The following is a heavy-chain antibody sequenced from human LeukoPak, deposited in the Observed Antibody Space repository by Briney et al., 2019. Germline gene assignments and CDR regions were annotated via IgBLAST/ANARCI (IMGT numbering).Heavy chain of an antibody. CDR2: ISGRSSHV. CDR1: GFSFSDYD. D-gene: IGHD3-16*01. V-gene: IGHV3-21*01. J-gene: IGHJ4*02. Sequence: GGSLRLSCSASGFSFSDYDMNWFRQAPGKGLEWISSISGRSSHVYYGDSVKGRFSISSDNAMNSVFLQMDSRGVDDPSVYYCGRAFPPLRTASAGDLWGQGTLVTVSS. CDR3: GRAFPPLRTASAGDL.